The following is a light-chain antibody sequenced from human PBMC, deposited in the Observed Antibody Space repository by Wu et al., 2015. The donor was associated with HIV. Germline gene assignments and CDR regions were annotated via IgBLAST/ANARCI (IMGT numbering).Light chain of an antibody. V-gene: IGKV1-5*03. J-gene: IGKJ1*01. CDR1: QSINSW. CDR2: RAS. CDR3: QQYDKYPWT. Sequence: DIQMTQSPSTLSAFVGDRVTITCRASQSINSWLAWYQQKSGKAPKLLIYRASTLESGVPSRFSGSESGTEFTPTITSLQPDDSATYYCQQYDKYPWTFGPGTKVQI.